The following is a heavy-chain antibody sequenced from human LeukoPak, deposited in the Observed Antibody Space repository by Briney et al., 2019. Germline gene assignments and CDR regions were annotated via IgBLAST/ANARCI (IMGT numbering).Heavy chain of an antibody. CDR3: AREIYSSGWSSGFDY. J-gene: IGHJ4*02. V-gene: IGHV4-59*01. CDR1: GGSISSYY. CDR2: IYYSGST. Sequence: PSETLSLTCTVSGGSISSYYWSWIRQPPGKGLEWIGYIYYSGSTNYNPSLKSRVTISVDTSKNQFSLKLSSVAAADTAVYYCAREIYSSGWSSGFDYWGQGTLVTVSS. D-gene: IGHD6-19*01.